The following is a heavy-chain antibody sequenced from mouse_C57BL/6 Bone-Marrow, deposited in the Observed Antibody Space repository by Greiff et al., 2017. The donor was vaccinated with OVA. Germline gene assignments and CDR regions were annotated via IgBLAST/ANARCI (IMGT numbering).Heavy chain of an antibody. J-gene: IGHJ3*01. D-gene: IGHD1-1*01. CDR1: GFTFSSYG. CDR2: ISSGGSYT. Sequence: EVKLMESGGDLVKPGGSLKLSCAASGFTFSSYGMSWVRQTPDKRLEWVATISSGGSYTYYPDSVKGRFTISRDNAENTLYLQMSRLRSEDTAMYYCARLGYYGSSCRPWFAYWGQGTLVTVSA. CDR3: ARLGYYGSSCRPWFAY. V-gene: IGHV5-6*01.